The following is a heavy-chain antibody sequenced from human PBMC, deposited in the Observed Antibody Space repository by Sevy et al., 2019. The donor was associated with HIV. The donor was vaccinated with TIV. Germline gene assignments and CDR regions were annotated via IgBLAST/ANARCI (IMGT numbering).Heavy chain of an antibody. CDR3: AKGYCSGGSCPRDYYYYGMDV. V-gene: IGHV3-23*01. D-gene: IGHD2-15*01. CDR1: GFTFSSYA. Sequence: GGSLRLSCAASGFTFSSYAMNWVRQAPGKGLECVSSISSSGRSTYYADSVEGRFTISRDNSENTLYLQMNSLRADDTAVYYCAKGYCSGGSCPRDYYYYGMDVWGQGTTVTVSS. CDR2: ISSSGRST. J-gene: IGHJ6*02.